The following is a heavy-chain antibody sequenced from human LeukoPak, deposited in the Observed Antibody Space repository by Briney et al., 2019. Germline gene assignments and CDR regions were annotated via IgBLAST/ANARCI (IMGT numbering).Heavy chain of an antibody. J-gene: IGHJ5*02. V-gene: IGHV3-23*01. Sequence: GGSLRLSCGASGFPFSSYAMSWVRQAPGKGLEWVSTIDGGGRNTYYADSVKGRFTISRDNSKNSLNLQMNSLRGEDTAVYYCAKVEWLGGVGNWFDPWGQGTLVTVSS. D-gene: IGHD6-19*01. CDR3: AKVEWLGGVGNWFDP. CDR1: GFPFSSYA. CDR2: IDGGGRNT.